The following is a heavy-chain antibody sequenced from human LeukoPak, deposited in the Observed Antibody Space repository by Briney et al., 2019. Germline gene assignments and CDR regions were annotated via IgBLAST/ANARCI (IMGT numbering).Heavy chain of an antibody. CDR1: GGSFSGYY. J-gene: IGHJ3*02. CDR3: ARRGGDTFDI. CDR2: INHSGST. D-gene: IGHD2-21*02. V-gene: IGHV4-34*01. Sequence: SETLSLTCAVYGGSFSGYYWSWIRQPPGKGLEWIGEINHSGSTNYNPSLKSRVTISVDTSKNQFSLKLSSVTAADTAVYYCARRGGDTFDIWDQGTMVTVSS.